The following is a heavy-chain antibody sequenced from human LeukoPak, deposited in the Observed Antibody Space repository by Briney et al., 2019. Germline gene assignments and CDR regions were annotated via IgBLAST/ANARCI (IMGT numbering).Heavy chain of an antibody. J-gene: IGHJ4*02. Sequence: SQTLSLTCAISGDSVSSNSAAWNWIRQSPSRGLEWLGRTYRTSRWYNDYAVSVKSRITINPDTSKNQFSLQLSSVTPEDTAVYYCARDPPPGAAGVTGPFDYWGQGTLVTVSA. CDR2: TYRTSRWYN. CDR3: ARDPPPGAAGVTGPFDY. V-gene: IGHV6-1*01. D-gene: IGHD6-13*01. CDR1: GDSVSSNSAA.